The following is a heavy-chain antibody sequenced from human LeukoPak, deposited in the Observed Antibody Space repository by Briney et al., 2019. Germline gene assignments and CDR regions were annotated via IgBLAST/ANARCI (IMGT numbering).Heavy chain of an antibody. CDR1: GYTFTNYD. Sequence: ASVKVSCKASGYTFTNYDIVWVRQATGQGLEWMGWMNPKSGTTGYAQKFQGRVTMTRDTSITTAYMELSSLTSEDTAAYYCARGFSDYDGTDYAFSYYWGQGTLVTVSS. D-gene: IGHD3-22*01. J-gene: IGHJ4*02. V-gene: IGHV1-8*01. CDR3: ARGFSDYDGTDYAFSYY. CDR2: MNPKSGTT.